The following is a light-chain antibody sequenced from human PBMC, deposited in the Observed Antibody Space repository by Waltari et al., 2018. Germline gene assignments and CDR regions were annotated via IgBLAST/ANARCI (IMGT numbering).Light chain of an antibody. J-gene: IGKJ1*01. CDR2: DAS. CDR1: QSITRNN. V-gene: IGKV3-20*01. Sequence: EIVLTQSPGTLYLSTGERATFSCRASQSITRNNLAWYQQIPGQAPRLLIYDASSRATGIPDRFSGSGSGTDFTLTISRLEPADFAVYYCQQYGSSPWTFGQGTKVEIK. CDR3: QQYGSSPWT.